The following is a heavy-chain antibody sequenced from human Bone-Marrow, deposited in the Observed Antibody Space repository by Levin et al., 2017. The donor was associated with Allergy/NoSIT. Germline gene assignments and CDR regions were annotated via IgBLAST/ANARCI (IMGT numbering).Heavy chain of an antibody. CDR2: IYYSGST. CDR3: AREDYYDSSGYFSY. J-gene: IGHJ4*02. V-gene: IGHV4-61*01. CDR1: GGSVSSGSYY. Sequence: SSETLSLTCTVSGGSVSSGSYYWSWIRQPPGKGLEWIGYIYYSGSTNYNPSLKSRVTISVDTSKNQFSLKLSSVTAADTAVYYCAREDYYDSSGYFSYWGQGTLVTVSS. D-gene: IGHD3-22*01.